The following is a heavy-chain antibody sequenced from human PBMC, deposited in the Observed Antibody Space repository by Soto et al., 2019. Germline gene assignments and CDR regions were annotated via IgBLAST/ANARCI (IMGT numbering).Heavy chain of an antibody. V-gene: IGHV3-53*01. CDR1: GFAVSSKY. CDR2: IYGGGTT. D-gene: IGHD6-19*01. Sequence: PGGSLRLSCAASGFAVSSKYMTWVRQAPGKGLEWVSVIYGGGTTYYADSVKGRFTISRDTSKNTLYLQMNSLRAEDTAVYHCVQTTGWPGFDFWGQGTLVTVS. CDR3: VQTTGWPGFDF. J-gene: IGHJ4*02.